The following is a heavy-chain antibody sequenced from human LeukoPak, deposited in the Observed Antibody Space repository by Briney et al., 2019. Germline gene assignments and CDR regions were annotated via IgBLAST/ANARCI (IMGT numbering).Heavy chain of an antibody. CDR1: GFTFSSYW. V-gene: IGHV3-7*01. CDR3: AELGITMIGGV. D-gene: IGHD3-10*02. J-gene: IGHJ6*04. Sequence: GGSLRLSCAASGFTFSSYWMSWVRQPPGKGLGWVANIKQDGSEKYYVDSVKGRFTISRDNAKNSLYLQMNSLRAEDTAVYYCAELGITMIGGVWGKGTTVTISS. CDR2: IKQDGSEK.